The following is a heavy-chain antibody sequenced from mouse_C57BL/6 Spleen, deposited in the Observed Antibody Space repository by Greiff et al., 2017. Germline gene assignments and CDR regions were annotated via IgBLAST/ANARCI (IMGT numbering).Heavy chain of an antibody. CDR1: GYTFTSYC. Sequence: QVQLQQPGAELVKPGASVKLSCKASGYTFTSYCMHWVKQRPGQGLEWIGMIHPNSGSTNYNEKCKSKATLTVDKSSSTAYMQLSSLTSEDAAVYYCAREGITTGVATDYWGQGATLTVSS. CDR3: AREGITTGVATDY. D-gene: IGHD1-1*01. V-gene: IGHV1-64*01. J-gene: IGHJ2*01. CDR2: IHPNSGST.